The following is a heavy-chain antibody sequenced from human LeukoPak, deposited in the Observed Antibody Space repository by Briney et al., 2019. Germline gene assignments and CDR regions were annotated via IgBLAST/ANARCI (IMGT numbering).Heavy chain of an antibody. J-gene: IGHJ6*02. CDR3: ARRNAMDV. CDR2: INRDGSER. Sequence: GGSLRLSCAASGFTFSNYWMTWVLQAPGKGLEWVANINRDGSERYYVDSVKGRFTISRDDAKSSLYLQMNSLRAEDTAVYYCARRNAMDVWGQGTTVIVSS. CDR1: GFTFSNYW. V-gene: IGHV3-7*03.